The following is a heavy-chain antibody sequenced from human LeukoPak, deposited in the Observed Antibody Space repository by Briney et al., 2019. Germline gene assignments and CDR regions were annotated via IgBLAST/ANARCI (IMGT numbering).Heavy chain of an antibody. D-gene: IGHD3-16*01. CDR2: ISGSAGST. J-gene: IGHJ4*02. CDR3: ASHYG. V-gene: IGHV3-23*01. CDR1: GFTFSSCA. Sequence: GGSLRLSCAASGFTFSSCAMSWVRQAPGKGLEWVSAISGSAGSTNYADSVKGRFTISRDNSANTIYLQMNSLRAEDTAIFYCASHYGGGQGTPVTVSS.